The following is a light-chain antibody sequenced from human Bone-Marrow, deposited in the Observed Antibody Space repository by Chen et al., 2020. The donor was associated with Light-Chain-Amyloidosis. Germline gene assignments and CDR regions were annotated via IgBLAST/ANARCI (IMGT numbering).Light chain of an antibody. CDR3: QVWDRSSDRPV. J-gene: IGLJ3*02. CDR1: NIRSTS. CDR2: DDS. Sequence: SSVLTQPSSVSLAPGQMATTACGGNNIRSTSVHWYQQTPGQAPLLVVYDDSDRPSGIPERLSGSNSGNTGTLTISRVEAGDEADYYCQVWDRSSDRPVFGGGTKLTVL. V-gene: IGLV3-21*02.